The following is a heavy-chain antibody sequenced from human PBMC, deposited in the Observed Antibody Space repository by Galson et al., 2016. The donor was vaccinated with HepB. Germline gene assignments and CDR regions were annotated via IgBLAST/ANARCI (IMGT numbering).Heavy chain of an antibody. Sequence: SVKVSCKAAGYRFTTYYIHWVRQAPGQGLEWMGIIESSGGSTTYAQKFQGRVTMTRDTSKSMVYMELSSLRSEDTAVYYGAGGEGAKQLDYWGQGTLVAVST. D-gene: IGHD6-13*01. CDR2: IESSGGST. CDR1: GYRFTTYY. J-gene: IGHJ4*02. V-gene: IGHV1-46*01. CDR3: AGGEGAKQLDY.